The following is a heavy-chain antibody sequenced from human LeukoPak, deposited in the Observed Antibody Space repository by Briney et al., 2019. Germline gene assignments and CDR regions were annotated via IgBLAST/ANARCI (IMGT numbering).Heavy chain of an antibody. CDR2: IIPIFGTA. CDR3: ARADVVGFLPRN. Sequence: GSSVKVSCKASGGTFSSYAISWVRQAPGQGLEWMGGIIPIFGTANYAQKFQSRVTITTDESTSTAYMELSSLRSEDTAVYYCARADVVGFLPRNWGQGTLVTVSS. D-gene: IGHD3-3*01. CDR1: GGTFSSYA. J-gene: IGHJ4*02. V-gene: IGHV1-69*05.